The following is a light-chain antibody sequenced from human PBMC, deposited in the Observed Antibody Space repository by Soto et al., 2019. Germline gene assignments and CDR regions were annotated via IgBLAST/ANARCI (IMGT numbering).Light chain of an antibody. V-gene: IGLV2-11*01. J-gene: IGLJ1*01. Sequence: QSALTQPRSVSGSPGQSVTISCTGTSSDVGGYNYVSWYQQHPGTAPKLMIYDVSMRPSGVPERFSGSKSGNTASLTISGLQAEDEADYYCCSYAGSYTLYVFGTGTKVTVL. CDR1: SSDVGGYNY. CDR2: DVS. CDR3: CSYAGSYTLYV.